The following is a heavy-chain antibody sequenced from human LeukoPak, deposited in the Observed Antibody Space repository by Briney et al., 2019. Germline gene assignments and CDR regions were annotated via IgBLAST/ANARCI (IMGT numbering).Heavy chain of an antibody. Sequence: PSQTLSLTCTVSGGSISSGDYYWSWIRQPPGKGLEWIGYIYYSGSTYYNPSLKSRVTISVDTSKNQFSPKLSSVTAADTAVYYCARVVVVVVAATGWFDPWGQGTLVTVSS. J-gene: IGHJ5*02. CDR2: IYYSGST. D-gene: IGHD2-15*01. CDR3: ARVVVVVVAATGWFDP. CDR1: GGSISSGDYY. V-gene: IGHV4-30-4*08.